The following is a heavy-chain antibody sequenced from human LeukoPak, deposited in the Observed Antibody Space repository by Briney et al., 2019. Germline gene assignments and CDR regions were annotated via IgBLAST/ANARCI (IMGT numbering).Heavy chain of an antibody. CDR1: GGSISSSSYY. D-gene: IGHD3-16*02. CDR3: ARSGGGYRFDY. Sequence: SETLSLTCTVSGGSISSSSYYWGWIRQPPGKGLEWIGSIYYSGSTYYNPSLKSRVTISVDTSKNQFSLKLSSVTAADTAVYYCARSGGGYRFDYWGQGTLVTVSS. V-gene: IGHV4-39*07. CDR2: IYYSGST. J-gene: IGHJ4*02.